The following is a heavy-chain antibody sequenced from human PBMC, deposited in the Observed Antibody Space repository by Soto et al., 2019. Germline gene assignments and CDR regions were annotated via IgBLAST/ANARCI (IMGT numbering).Heavy chain of an antibody. CDR1: GGSIRSGDYY. D-gene: IGHD3-16*02. J-gene: IGHJ4*02. CDR2: IYYSGST. CDR3: AGAPPSNLRSGELSPFHY. V-gene: IGHV4-30-4*01. Sequence: QVQLQESGPGLVKPSQTLSLTCTVSGGSIRSGDYYWSWIRQPPGKGLEGIGYIYYSGSTYYNTSLKTRVTITVDTSKHQFPLKLSPVTAAATAVNYGAGAPPSNLRSGELSPFHYWRQGTLVTVSS.